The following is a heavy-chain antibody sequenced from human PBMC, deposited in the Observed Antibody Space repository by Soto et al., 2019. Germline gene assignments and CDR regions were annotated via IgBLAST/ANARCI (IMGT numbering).Heavy chain of an antibody. CDR3: ARDRSLRYYDSSGYYAYWYFDL. D-gene: IGHD3-22*01. V-gene: IGHV1-18*04. Sequence: QVQLVQSGAEVKKPGASVKVSCKASGYTFTSYGISWVRQAPGQGLEWMGWISAYNGNTNYAQKLQGRVTMTADTSTSTAYMERRSVRSDDTALYYCARDRSLRYYDSSGYYAYWYFDLWGRGTLVTVSS. J-gene: IGHJ2*01. CDR1: GYTFTSYG. CDR2: ISAYNGNT.